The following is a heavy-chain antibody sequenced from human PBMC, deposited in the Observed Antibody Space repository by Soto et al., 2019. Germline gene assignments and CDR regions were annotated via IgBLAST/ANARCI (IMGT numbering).Heavy chain of an antibody. CDR3: GRDPYSGARYYLDL. CDR1: GFTFSNYG. V-gene: IGHV3-33*01. CDR2: KWFFASGGNE. Sequence: PGGSLRLSCAPSGFTFSNYGIHWVRQAPGKGLEWVAVKWFFASGGNEYYADSVKGRFAISRDDSKQPAYLEMKSLRAEDTAAYYCGRDPYSGARYYLDLRGQGTQATVSS. D-gene: IGHD1-26*01. J-gene: IGHJ4*02.